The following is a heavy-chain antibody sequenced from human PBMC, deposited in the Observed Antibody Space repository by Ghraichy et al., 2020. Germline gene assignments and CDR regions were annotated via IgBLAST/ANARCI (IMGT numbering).Heavy chain of an antibody. V-gene: IGHV3-23*01. CDR2: ISGSGGST. CDR3: AKTSRFATYYYDSSGYYYY. D-gene: IGHD3-22*01. CDR1: GFTFSSYA. J-gene: IGHJ4*02. Sequence: GGSLRLSCAASGFTFSSYAMSWVRQAPGKGLEWVSAISGSGGSTYYADSVKGRFTISRDNSKNTLYLQMNSLRAEDTAVYYCAKTSRFATYYYDSSGYYYYWGQGTLVTVSS.